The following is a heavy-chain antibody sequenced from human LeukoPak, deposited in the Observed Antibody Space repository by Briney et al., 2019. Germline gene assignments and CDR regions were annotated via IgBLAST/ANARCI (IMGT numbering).Heavy chain of an antibody. V-gene: IGHV3-74*01. Sequence: GGSLRLSCAASGFAFSTYWMHWVRQAPGKGPAWVSRINSDGSTTSYADSVKGRFTISRDTSKNTLYLQMNSLRTEDTAVYYCARGGGYCSVGSCYGIDYWGQGTLVTVSS. D-gene: IGHD2-15*01. J-gene: IGHJ4*02. CDR2: INSDGSTT. CDR1: GFAFSTYW. CDR3: ARGGGYCSVGSCYGIDY.